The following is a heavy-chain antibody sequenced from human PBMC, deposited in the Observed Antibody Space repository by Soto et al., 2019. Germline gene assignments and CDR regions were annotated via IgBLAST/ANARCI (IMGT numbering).Heavy chain of an antibody. CDR3: ARDGVAVAGSQNWLDT. CDR2: INPNSGGT. Sequence: QVQLVQSGAEVKKSGASVKVSCKASGDIFTGYYFHWVRQAPGQGLEWGGWINPNSGGTNYAQNFQGRATITRSSPITTVSMDMSSLRPDDTAVYYCARDGVAVAGSQNWLDTWGQGTLVTVPS. J-gene: IGHJ5*02. CDR1: GDIFTGYY. D-gene: IGHD6-19*01. V-gene: IGHV1-2*02.